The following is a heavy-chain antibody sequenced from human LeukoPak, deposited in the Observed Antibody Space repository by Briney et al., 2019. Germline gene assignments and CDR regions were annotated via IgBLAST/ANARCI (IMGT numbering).Heavy chain of an antibody. CDR2: IYYSGST. J-gene: IGHJ4*02. CDR3: AGQLWPTFDY. D-gene: IGHD5-18*01. CDR1: GGSISSSSYC. V-gene: IGHV4-39*01. Sequence: PSETLSLTCTVSGGSISSSSYCWGWIRQPLGKGLEWIGSIYYSGSTYYNPSLKSRVTISVDRSKNQFSLKLSSVTAAGTAVYYCAGQLWPTFDYWGQGTLVTVSS.